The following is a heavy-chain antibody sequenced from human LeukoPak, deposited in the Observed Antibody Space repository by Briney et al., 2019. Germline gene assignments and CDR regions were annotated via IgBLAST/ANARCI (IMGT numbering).Heavy chain of an antibody. Sequence: GGSLRLSCAASGFTFSSYGIHWVRQAPGKGLEWVAVISYDGNNEYYADSVKGRFTISRDNSKSTLYLQMNSLRDEDTAVYYCARHYYGSGSVDYWGQGTLVTVSS. CDR1: GFTFSSYG. D-gene: IGHD3-10*01. CDR2: ISYDGNNE. V-gene: IGHV3-30*03. J-gene: IGHJ4*02. CDR3: ARHYYGSGSVDY.